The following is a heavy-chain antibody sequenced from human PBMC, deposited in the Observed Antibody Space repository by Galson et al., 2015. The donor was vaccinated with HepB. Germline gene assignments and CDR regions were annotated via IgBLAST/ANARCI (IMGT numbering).Heavy chain of an antibody. J-gene: IGHJ4*02. Sequence: SLRLSCAASGFVFRDYGMHWVRQAPGKGLEWVSSISRSSSYIHYADSVTGRFTISRDNAKNSLYLQMNSLRAEDTAVYYCARDYSSAYYWAREFRPYYFDYWGQGTLVTVSS. CDR2: ISRSSSYI. D-gene: IGHD3-22*01. CDR1: GFVFRDYG. CDR3: ARDYSSAYYWAREFRPYYFDY. V-gene: IGHV3-21*01.